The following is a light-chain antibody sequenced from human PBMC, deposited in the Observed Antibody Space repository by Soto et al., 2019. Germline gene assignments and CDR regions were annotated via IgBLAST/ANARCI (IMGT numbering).Light chain of an antibody. CDR2: GAS. J-gene: IGKJ5*01. CDR3: QQYGGSPRIT. CDR1: QSVRSSH. Sequence: EIVLTQSPGTLSLSPGERATLSCRTIQSVRSSHLAWYQQKPGQPPRLLIYGASNRATGIPDRFSGSGSGTDFTLIINRLEPEDVAIYYCQQYGGSPRITFGQGTRLEIK. V-gene: IGKV3-20*01.